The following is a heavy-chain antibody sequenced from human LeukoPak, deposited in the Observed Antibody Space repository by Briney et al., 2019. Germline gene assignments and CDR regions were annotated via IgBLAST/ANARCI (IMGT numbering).Heavy chain of an antibody. CDR2: ISAYNGNT. Sequence: ASVKVSCKASGYTFTSYGISWVRQAPGQGLEWMGWISAYNGNTNYAQKLQGRVTMTTDTSTSTAYMELRSLRSDDTAVYYCARAGGSGSYYPLYYYYYMDVWGKGTTVTVSS. J-gene: IGHJ6*03. CDR3: ARAGGSGSYYPLYYYYYMDV. CDR1: GYTFTSYG. V-gene: IGHV1-18*01. D-gene: IGHD3-10*01.